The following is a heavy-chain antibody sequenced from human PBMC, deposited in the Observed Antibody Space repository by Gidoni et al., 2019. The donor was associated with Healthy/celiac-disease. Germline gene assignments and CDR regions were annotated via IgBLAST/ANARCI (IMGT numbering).Heavy chain of an antibody. CDR3: ARVAGAFDI. V-gene: IGHV3-21*01. CDR1: GFTFSRYS. J-gene: IGHJ3*02. D-gene: IGHD6-13*01. Sequence: EVQLVESGGGLVKPGWSLILSCAASGFTFSRYSMNWVREAPGKGREWGSSISSSSSYIYYANSGKGRFTISRDKAKNELDLQRNSLRAEETAVDYWARVAGAFDIWGQGTMVTVSS. CDR2: ISSSSSYI.